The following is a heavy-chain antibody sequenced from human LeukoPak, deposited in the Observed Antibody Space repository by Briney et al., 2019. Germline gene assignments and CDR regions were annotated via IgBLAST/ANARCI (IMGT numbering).Heavy chain of an antibody. V-gene: IGHV3-11*01. CDR3: ANHDYGDYDYYYGMDV. Sequence: GGSLRLSCAASGFTFSDYYMTWLRQAPGKGLEWVSYISSSGSTIYYADSVKGRFTISRDNAKNSLYLQMNSLRAEDTAVYYCANHDYGDYDYYYGMDVWGQGTTVTVSS. D-gene: IGHD4-17*01. CDR1: GFTFSDYY. J-gene: IGHJ6*02. CDR2: ISSSGSTI.